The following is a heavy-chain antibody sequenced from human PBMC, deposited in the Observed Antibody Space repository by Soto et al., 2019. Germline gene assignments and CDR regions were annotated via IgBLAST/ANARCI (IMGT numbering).Heavy chain of an antibody. CDR1: GFTFSSYS. Sequence: GGSLRLSCAASGFTFSSYSMNWVRQAPGKGLEWVSYISSSSSTIYYADSVKGRFTISRDNAKNSLYLQMNSLRAEDTAVYYCARDSVGYSGSYYNEGQGYYYYYMDVWGKGTTVTVSS. CDR2: ISSSSSTI. J-gene: IGHJ6*03. D-gene: IGHD3-10*01. V-gene: IGHV3-48*01. CDR3: ARDSVGYSGSYYNEGQGYYYYYMDV.